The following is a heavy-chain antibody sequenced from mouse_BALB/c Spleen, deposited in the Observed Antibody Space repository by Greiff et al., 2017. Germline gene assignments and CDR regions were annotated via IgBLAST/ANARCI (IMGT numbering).Heavy chain of an antibody. Sequence: QVQLQQSGAELVRPGSSVKISCKASGYAFSSYWMNWVKQRPGQGLEWIGQIYPGDGDTNYNGKFKGKATLTADKSSSTAYMQLSSLTSEDSAVYFCASRAWFAYWGQGTLVTVSA. J-gene: IGHJ3*01. V-gene: IGHV1-80*01. CDR2: IYPGDGDT. D-gene: IGHD3-3*01. CDR1: GYAFSSYW. CDR3: ASRAWFAY.